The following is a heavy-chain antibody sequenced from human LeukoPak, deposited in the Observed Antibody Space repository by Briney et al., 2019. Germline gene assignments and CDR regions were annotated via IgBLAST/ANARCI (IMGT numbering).Heavy chain of an antibody. CDR1: GFTFSSYG. CDR3: AARWLQFASLDY. V-gene: IGHV3-30*03. J-gene: IGHJ4*02. D-gene: IGHD5-24*01. CDR2: ISYDGSNK. Sequence: GGSLRLSCAASGFTFSSYGMHWVRQAPGKGLEWVAVISYDGSNKYYADSVKGRFTISRDNSKNTLHLQMNSLRAEDTAVYYCAARWLQFASLDYWGQGTLVTVSS.